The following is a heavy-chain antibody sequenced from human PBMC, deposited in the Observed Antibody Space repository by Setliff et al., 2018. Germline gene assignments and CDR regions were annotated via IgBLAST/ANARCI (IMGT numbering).Heavy chain of an antibody. V-gene: IGHV3-7*01. CDR3: ARALYGYSYGYDF. J-gene: IGHJ4*02. Sequence: GGSLRLSCAASGFMFRGYLMAWVRQAPGKGLEWVASIRQDGFEKHYVDSVKGRFTISRDNAKTSLYLQMNGLRAEDTGVYYCARALYGYSYGYDFWGQGTPVTVSS. D-gene: IGHD5-18*01. CDR1: GFMFRGYL. CDR2: IRQDGFEK.